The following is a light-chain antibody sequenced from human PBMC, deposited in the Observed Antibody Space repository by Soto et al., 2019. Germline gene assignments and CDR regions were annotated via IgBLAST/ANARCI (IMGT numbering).Light chain of an antibody. CDR3: SSYTSSSLYV. Sequence: QSVLTQPASVSGSRGQSITISCTGTSSDVGGYNYVSWYQQLPGKAPKLMIYDVSDRPSGVSNRFSGSKSGNTASLTISGLQAEDEADYYCSSYTSSSLYVFGTGTKVTVL. CDR1: SSDVGGYNY. CDR2: DVS. V-gene: IGLV2-14*01. J-gene: IGLJ1*01.